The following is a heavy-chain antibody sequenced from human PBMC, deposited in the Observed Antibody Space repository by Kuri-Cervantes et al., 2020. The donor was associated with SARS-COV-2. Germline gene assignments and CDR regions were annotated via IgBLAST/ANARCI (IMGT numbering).Heavy chain of an antibody. CDR2: INPKSGAT. Sequence: ASVKVSCKSSGYTFTAYNIHWVRQAPGQGLEWLGWINPKSGATNHAQEFQGRITMTRDTSISTVYMELTRLRSDDTAVYYCARDGQPIHPCNSGVCYYYYYYMDVWGKGTTVTVSS. J-gene: IGHJ6*03. CDR1: GYTFTAYN. D-gene: IGHD2/OR15-2a*01. V-gene: IGHV1-2*02. CDR3: ARDGQPIHPCNSGVCYYYYYYMDV.